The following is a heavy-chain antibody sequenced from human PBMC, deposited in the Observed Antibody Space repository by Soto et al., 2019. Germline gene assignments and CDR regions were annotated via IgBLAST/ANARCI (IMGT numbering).Heavy chain of an antibody. CDR2: ISAYNGNK. Sequence: QVQLVQSGAEVKKPGASVKVPCKASGYTFTSYGISWVRQAPGQGLEWMGWISAYNGNKKYAQKLQGRVSMTTDTSTSTGYMELRRLRSDDTAVYYCARDVGQQLFDYWGQGTLVTVSS. D-gene: IGHD6-13*01. V-gene: IGHV1-18*01. CDR3: ARDVGQQLFDY. J-gene: IGHJ4*02. CDR1: GYTFTSYG.